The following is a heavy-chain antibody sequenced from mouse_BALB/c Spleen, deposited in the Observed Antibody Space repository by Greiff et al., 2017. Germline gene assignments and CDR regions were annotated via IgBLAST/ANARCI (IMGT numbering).Heavy chain of an antibody. Sequence: EVQLQESGPGLVKPSQSLSLTCTVTGYSITSDYAWNWIRQFPGNKLEWMGYISYSGSTSYNPSLKSRISITRDTSKNQFFLQLNSVITEDTATYYCTRSGGNYRFAYWGQGTLVTVSA. CDR3: TRSGGNYRFAY. V-gene: IGHV3-2*02. CDR1: GYSITSDYA. J-gene: IGHJ3*01. CDR2: ISYSGST. D-gene: IGHD2-1*01.